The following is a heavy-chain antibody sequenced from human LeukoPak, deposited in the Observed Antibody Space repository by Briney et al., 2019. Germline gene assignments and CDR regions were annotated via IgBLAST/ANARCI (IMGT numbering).Heavy chain of an antibody. J-gene: IGHJ3*02. Sequence: SETLSLTCTVSGGSISTSNYYWGWIRQPPGKGLEWIGNIFYSGSTYYSPSLKSRVAMSVDTSKNQFSLNLSSVTAADTAVYYCARGEMATIEDAFDIWGQGTMVTVSS. V-gene: IGHV4-39*07. D-gene: IGHD5-24*01. CDR3: ARGEMATIEDAFDI. CDR2: IFYSGST. CDR1: GGSISTSNYY.